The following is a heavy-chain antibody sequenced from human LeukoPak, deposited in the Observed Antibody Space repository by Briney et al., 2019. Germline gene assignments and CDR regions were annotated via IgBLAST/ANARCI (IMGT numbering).Heavy chain of an antibody. CDR3: ARVTMVRGVLSGMDV. D-gene: IGHD3-10*01. V-gene: IGHV4-39*07. CDR1: GGSISSSSYY. J-gene: IGHJ6*02. CDR2: IYYSGST. Sequence: SETLSLTFTVSGGSISSSSYYWGWIRQPPGKGLEWIGSIYYSGSTYYNPSLKSRVTISVDTSKNQFSLKLSSVTAADTAVYYCARVTMVRGVLSGMDVWGQGTTVTVSS.